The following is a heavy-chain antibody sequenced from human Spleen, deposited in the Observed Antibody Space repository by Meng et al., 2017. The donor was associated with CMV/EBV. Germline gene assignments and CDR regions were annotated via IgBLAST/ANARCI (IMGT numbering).Heavy chain of an antibody. V-gene: IGHV3-23*03. J-gene: IGHJ4*02. CDR1: GFAFSTYA. CDR3: ARYRRNYDSSGYYYSYFDY. CDR2: IYSGGVAT. Sequence: GESLKISCAASGFAFSTYAMSWVRQAPGKGLEWVSVIYSGGVATYYADSVKGRFTISRDNSNNTLFLQMDSLGAEDTAVYYCARYRRNYDSSGYYYSYFDYWGQGTLVTV. D-gene: IGHD3-22*01.